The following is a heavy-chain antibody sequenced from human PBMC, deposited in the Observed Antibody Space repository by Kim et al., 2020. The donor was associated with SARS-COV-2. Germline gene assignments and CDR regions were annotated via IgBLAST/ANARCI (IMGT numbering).Heavy chain of an antibody. Sequence: GGSLRLSCAASGFTFSSYNMNWVRQAPGKGLEWVSYISSSSSTIYYADSVKGRFTISRDNAKNSLYLQMNSLRDEDTAVYYCARDGSLLWLGESPRGMDVWREGTTVTVPS. D-gene: IGHD3-10*01. V-gene: IGHV3-48*02. CDR1: GFTFSSYN. CDR3: ARDGSLLWLGESPRGMDV. CDR2: ISSSSSTI. J-gene: IGHJ6*04.